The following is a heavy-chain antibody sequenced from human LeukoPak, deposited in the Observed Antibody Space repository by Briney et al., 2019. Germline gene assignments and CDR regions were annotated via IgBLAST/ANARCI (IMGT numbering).Heavy chain of an antibody. J-gene: IGHJ5*02. CDR1: GFTFSSYA. CDR2: ISGSGGST. V-gene: IGHV3-23*01. D-gene: IGHD2-15*01. Sequence: GGSLRLSCAASGFTFSSYAMSWVRQAPGKGLEWVSAISGSGGSTYYADSVEGRFTLSRDNSKNTLYLQMNSLRAEDTAVYYCAKEGDIVVVVAATAPNWFDPWGQGTLVTVSS. CDR3: AKEGDIVVVVAATAPNWFDP.